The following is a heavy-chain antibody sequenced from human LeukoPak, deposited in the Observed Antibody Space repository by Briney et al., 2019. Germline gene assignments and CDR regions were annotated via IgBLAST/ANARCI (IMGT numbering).Heavy chain of an antibody. V-gene: IGHV3-49*04. CDR1: GFTFGDYA. D-gene: IGHD3-10*01. Sequence: GGSLRLSCTASGFTFGDYAMSWVRQAPGKGLEWVGFIRSKAYGGTTEYAASVKGRFTISRDDSKSIAYLQMNSLKTEDTAVYYCTRAGGSGAGAYYMDVWGKGTTVTISS. CDR2: IRSKAYGGTT. CDR3: TRAGGSGAGAYYMDV. J-gene: IGHJ6*03.